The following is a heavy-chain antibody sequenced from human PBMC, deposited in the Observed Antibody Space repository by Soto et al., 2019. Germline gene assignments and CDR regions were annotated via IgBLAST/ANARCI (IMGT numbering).Heavy chain of an antibody. CDR1: GFTFNNYA. D-gene: IGHD4-4*01. V-gene: IGHV3-23*01. CDR3: ARVGHVTLQYGGLDY. CDR2: TSGSGGNT. J-gene: IGHJ4*02. Sequence: EVQLLESGGGLVQPGGSLRLSCAASGFTFNNYAMNWVRQAPGKGLEWVSGTSGSGGNTYYADSVKGRFTISSDNSKNKLYLQMDRLRAADTSDYPWARVGHVTLQYGGLDYWGQGTQVTVSS.